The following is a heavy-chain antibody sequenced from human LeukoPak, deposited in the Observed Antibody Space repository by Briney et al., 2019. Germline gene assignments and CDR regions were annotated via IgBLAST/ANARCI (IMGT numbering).Heavy chain of an antibody. Sequence: SETLSLTCAVYGGSFSGYYWSWIRQPPGKGLEWIGEINHSGSTNYNPSLKSRVTISVDTSKNQFSLKLSSVTAADTAVYYCARGPRPLRYFDWFKGYFDYWGQGTLVTVSS. CDR2: INHSGST. J-gene: IGHJ4*02. CDR3: ARGPRPLRYFDWFKGYFDY. CDR1: GGSFSGYY. D-gene: IGHD3-9*01. V-gene: IGHV4-34*01.